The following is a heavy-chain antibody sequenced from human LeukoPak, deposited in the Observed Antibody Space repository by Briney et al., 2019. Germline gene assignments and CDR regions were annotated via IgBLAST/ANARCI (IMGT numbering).Heavy chain of an antibody. CDR2: IYSGGST. CDR3: ARVVRMGVATIFDY. Sequence: PGGSLRLSCAASGFTVSSNYMSWVRQAPGKGLEWVSVIYSGGSTYYADSVKGRFTISRGNSKNTLYLQMNSLRAEDTAVYYCARVVRMGVATIFDYWGQGTLVTVSS. CDR1: GFTVSSNY. D-gene: IGHD5-12*01. V-gene: IGHV3-53*01. J-gene: IGHJ4*02.